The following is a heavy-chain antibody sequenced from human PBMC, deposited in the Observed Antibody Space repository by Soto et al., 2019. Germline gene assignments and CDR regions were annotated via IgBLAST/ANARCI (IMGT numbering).Heavy chain of an antibody. D-gene: IGHD3-16*01. V-gene: IGHV1-69*02. CDR3: ARGPVRGMGGDS. CDR1: GGTFNSDT. J-gene: IGHJ5*01. CDR2: INSILGIS. Sequence: QVQLVQSGAEVKEPGSSVKVSCKASGGTFNSDTINWVRQAPGQGLEWMGRINSILGISNYAQKFQGSIAITADKSTNSGYMELSSLRSEDTAVYYCARGPVRGMGGDSWGQGTLVTVSS.